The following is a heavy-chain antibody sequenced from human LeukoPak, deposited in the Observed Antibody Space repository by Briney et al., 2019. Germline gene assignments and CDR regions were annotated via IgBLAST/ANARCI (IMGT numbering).Heavy chain of an antibody. V-gene: IGHV4-38-2*02. J-gene: IGHJ4*02. CDR1: GYSISSGYY. CDR2: IYHSGST. CDR3: AREEMDYDSSGYFYYFDY. D-gene: IGHD3-22*01. Sequence: PSETLSLTCAVSGYSISSGYYWGWIRQPPGKGLEWIGSIYHSGSTYYNPSLKGRVTISVDTSKNQFSLKLSSVTAADTAVYYCAREEMDYDSSGYFYYFDYWGQGTLVTVSS.